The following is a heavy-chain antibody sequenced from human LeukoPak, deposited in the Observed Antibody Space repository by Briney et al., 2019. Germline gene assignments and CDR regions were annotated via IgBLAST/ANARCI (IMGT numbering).Heavy chain of an antibody. D-gene: IGHD6-6*01. CDR1: GFTFDDYA. Sequence: GGSLRLSCAASGFTFDDYAMHWVRQAPGKGLEWVSGISWNSVNIGHEDSVKGRFTISRDNAKNSLHLQMNSLRAEDTAVYYCAFSKYTYDYAMDVWGQGTTVTVSS. J-gene: IGHJ6*02. CDR3: AFSKYTYDYAMDV. CDR2: ISWNSVNI. V-gene: IGHV3-9*01.